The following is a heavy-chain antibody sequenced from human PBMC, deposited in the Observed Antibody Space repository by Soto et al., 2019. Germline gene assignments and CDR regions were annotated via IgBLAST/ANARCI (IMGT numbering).Heavy chain of an antibody. CDR2: SSSSGSTI. CDR3: AKTPGVIAVITSFDH. V-gene: IGHV3-11*01. Sequence: SLRLSCAPSWFTFSDYYRGCIRESPGKGLEWVSYSSSSGSTIYYAAPVKGRFTISRDNAKNSLYMQMNSLRAEDTAVYYCAKTPGVIAVITSFDHWGQGTPVTVSS. J-gene: IGHJ4*02. CDR1: WFTFSDYY. D-gene: IGHD3-16*01.